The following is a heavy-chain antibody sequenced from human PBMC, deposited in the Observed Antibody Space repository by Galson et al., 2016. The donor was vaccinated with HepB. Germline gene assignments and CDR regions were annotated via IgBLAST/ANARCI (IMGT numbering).Heavy chain of an antibody. J-gene: IGHJ4*02. CDR1: GFAFTAYE. CDR2: MSPGGSIK. V-gene: IGHV3-30*03. D-gene: IGHD1-7*01. CDR3: ATSYWDYVY. Sequence: SLRLSCATSGFAFTAYEVHWVRQAPGKGLEWVAVMSPGGSIKLYADSVECRFTISRDNSRNTLYLEMNSLRPEDTAVYYCATSYWDYVYWGQGTLVTVSS.